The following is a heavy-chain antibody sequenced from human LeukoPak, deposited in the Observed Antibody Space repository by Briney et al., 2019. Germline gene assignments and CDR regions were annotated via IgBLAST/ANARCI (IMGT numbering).Heavy chain of an antibody. V-gene: IGHV4-4*07. D-gene: IGHD1-7*01. CDR3: AREQVITGTTGLDY. Sequence: PSETLSLTCTVSGGSISTYYWSWIRQPAGKGLEWIGRIYTSGSTNYNPSLKSRITMSVDTSKNQFSLKLSSVTAADTAVYYCAREQVITGTTGLDYWGQGTLVTVSS. J-gene: IGHJ4*02. CDR1: GGSISTYY. CDR2: IYTSGST.